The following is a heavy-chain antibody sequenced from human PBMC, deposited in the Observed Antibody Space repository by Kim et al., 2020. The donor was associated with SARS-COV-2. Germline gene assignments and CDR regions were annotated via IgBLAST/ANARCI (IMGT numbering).Heavy chain of an antibody. V-gene: IGHV4-34*01. CDR2: INHSGST. Sequence: SETLSLTCAVYGGSFSGYYWSWIRQPPGKGLEWIGEINHSGSTNYNPSLKSRVTISVDTSKNQFSLKLSSVTAADTAVYYCARRGRVTIFGVATSPNHDYWGQGTLVTVSS. CDR3: ARRGRVTIFGVATSPNHDY. CDR1: GGSFSGYY. J-gene: IGHJ4*02. D-gene: IGHD3-3*01.